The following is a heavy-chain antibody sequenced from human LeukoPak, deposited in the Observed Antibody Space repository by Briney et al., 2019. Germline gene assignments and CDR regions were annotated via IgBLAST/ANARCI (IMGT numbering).Heavy chain of an antibody. CDR1: TDSTNTYY. D-gene: IGHD2-15*01. Sequence: SETLSLTCSVSTDSTNTYYWSWIRQSPGKGLEGIGHIYHSGSTDYNPSFNSRVTISIDMHKKEFSLKLTSVTVADTAMYYCVRLRWELLAPYFDHWGQGAFVIVSS. V-gene: IGHV4-59*01. CDR3: VRLRWELLAPYFDH. J-gene: IGHJ4*02. CDR2: IYHSGST.